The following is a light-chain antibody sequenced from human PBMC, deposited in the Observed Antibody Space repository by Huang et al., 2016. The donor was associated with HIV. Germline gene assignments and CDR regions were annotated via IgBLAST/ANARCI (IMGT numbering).Light chain of an antibody. CDR2: AAS. V-gene: IGKV3-20*01. Sequence: ENVLTQSPGTLSLSPGERATLSCRASQSVTSDYLAWYQQKPGQAPRLLIYAASGSATGIPDRFSGSGSGTDFTLTISRLEAEDFAVYYCQQYGNSPLTFGGGTRVEI. J-gene: IGKJ4*01. CDR3: QQYGNSPLT. CDR1: QSVTSDY.